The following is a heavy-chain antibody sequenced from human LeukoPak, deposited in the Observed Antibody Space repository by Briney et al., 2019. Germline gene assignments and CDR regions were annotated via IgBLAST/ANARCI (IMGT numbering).Heavy chain of an antibody. D-gene: IGHD1-26*01. J-gene: IGHJ4*02. CDR1: GFTFSEYY. CDR3: ARARGSYAFDY. Sequence: GGSLRLSCAASGFTFSEYYMGWLRQGPGKGLEWVSHISSSGSVEYYADSVRGRVTISKDNAKTSLHQQMNSLGVEDTALYYCARARGSYAFDYWGQGTLVTVSS. V-gene: IGHV3-11*04. CDR2: ISSSGSVE.